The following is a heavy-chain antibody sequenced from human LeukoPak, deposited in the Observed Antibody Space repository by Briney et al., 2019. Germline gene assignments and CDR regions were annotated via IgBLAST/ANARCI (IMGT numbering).Heavy chain of an antibody. Sequence: GGSLKLSCAASGFTVSSNYMSWVRQAPGKGLEWVSVIYSGGSTYYADSVKGRFTISRDNSKNTLYLQMNSLRAEDTAVYYCATPGDYYDSSGYYLDYWGQGTLVTVSS. V-gene: IGHV3-66*02. CDR2: IYSGGST. CDR3: ATPGDYYDSSGYYLDY. J-gene: IGHJ4*02. D-gene: IGHD3-22*01. CDR1: GFTVSSNY.